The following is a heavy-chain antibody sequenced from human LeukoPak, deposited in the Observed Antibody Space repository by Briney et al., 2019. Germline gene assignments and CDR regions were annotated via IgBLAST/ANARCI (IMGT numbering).Heavy chain of an antibody. J-gene: IGHJ5*02. V-gene: IGHV4-31*03. D-gene: IGHD3-3*01. CDR3: AKGSSDFWSGYYLNWFDP. CDR2: IYYSGST. CDR1: GGSISSGGYY. Sequence: SQTLSLTCTVSGGSISSGGYYWSWIRQHPGKGLEWIGYIYYSGSTCYNPSLKSRVTISVDTSKNQFSLKLSSVTAADTAVYYCAKGSSDFWSGYYLNWFDPWGQGTLVTVSS.